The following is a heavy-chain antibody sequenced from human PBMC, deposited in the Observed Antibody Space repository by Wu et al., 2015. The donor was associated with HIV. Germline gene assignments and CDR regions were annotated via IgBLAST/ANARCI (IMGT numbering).Heavy chain of an antibody. V-gene: IGHV1-2*02. CDR3: ARDRSGFYYYMDV. D-gene: IGHD6-25*01. CDR2: INPKSGGT. Sequence: QVQMVQSGAEVKKPGASVRVSCKASGYTSTGYYIHWVRQAPGQGLEWMGWINPKSGGTNYAQKFQGRVTMTRDTSISTAYMELSRLRSDDTAVYYCARDRSGFYYYMDVWGKGTTVTVSS. CDR1: GYTSTGYY. J-gene: IGHJ6*03.